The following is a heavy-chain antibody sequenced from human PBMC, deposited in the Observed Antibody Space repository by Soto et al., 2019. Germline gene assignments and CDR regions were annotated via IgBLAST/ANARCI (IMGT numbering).Heavy chain of an antibody. CDR2: IYRDGTT. Sequence: EVQLEESGGGLFPPGGSLRLTCAVSGFSLNNYWMHWVRQRPGKGLVWVARIYRDGTTSYADSVKGRFTISRDNAKNTVSLQMNSLKDEDTAVYYCMRGNTGYGNFDYWGQGTLVTVSS. V-gene: IGHV3-74*01. CDR3: MRGNTGYGNFDY. J-gene: IGHJ4*02. D-gene: IGHD5-12*01. CDR1: GFSLNNYW.